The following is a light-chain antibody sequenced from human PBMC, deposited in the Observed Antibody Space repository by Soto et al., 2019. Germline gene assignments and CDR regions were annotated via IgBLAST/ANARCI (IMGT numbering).Light chain of an antibody. CDR3: HQYGSSPWT. V-gene: IGKV3-20*01. Sequence: PGERATLSCRASQTVSSARLAWFQQKPGQAPRLLIYGASSRAPGIPDRFSGSGSETDFTLTNTRLESEDFAVYSCHQYGSSPWTFGQGTKVDIK. J-gene: IGKJ1*01. CDR1: QTVSSAR. CDR2: GAS.